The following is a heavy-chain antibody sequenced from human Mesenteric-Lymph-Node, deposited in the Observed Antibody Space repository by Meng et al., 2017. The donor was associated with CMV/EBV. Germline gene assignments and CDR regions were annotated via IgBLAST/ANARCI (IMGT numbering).Heavy chain of an antibody. Sequence: GESLKISCAASGFTFSSYSMNWVRQAPGKGLVWVSRMNGDGSSTTYADSVKGRFTISRDNTKNTLYLHMSNLRAEDTAVYYCARDGSSRGLDYFDYWGQGTLVTVSS. CDR2: MNGDGSST. CDR3: ARDGSSRGLDYFDY. V-gene: IGHV3-74*01. D-gene: IGHD2-2*01. J-gene: IGHJ4*02. CDR1: GFTFSSYS.